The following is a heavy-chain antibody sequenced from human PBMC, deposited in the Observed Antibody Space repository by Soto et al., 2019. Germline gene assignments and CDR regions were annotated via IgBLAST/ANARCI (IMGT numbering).Heavy chain of an antibody. V-gene: IGHV5-51*01. CDR3: ARGRYCSGGSCSYGMDV. CDR1: GYSFTSYW. D-gene: IGHD2-15*01. CDR2: IYPGDSDT. J-gene: IGHJ6*02. Sequence: GESLKISCKGSGYSFTSYWIGWVRQMPGKGLEWKGIIYPGDSDTRYSPSFQGQVTISADKSISTAYLQWSSLKASDTAMYYCARGRYCSGGSCSYGMDVWGQGTTVTV.